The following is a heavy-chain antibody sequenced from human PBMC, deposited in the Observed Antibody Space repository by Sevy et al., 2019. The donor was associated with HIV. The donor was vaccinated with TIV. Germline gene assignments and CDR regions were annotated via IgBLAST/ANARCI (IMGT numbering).Heavy chain of an antibody. V-gene: IGHV1-18*04. CDR3: AGGRGIAVAGGGYYSDY. D-gene: IGHD6-19*01. CDR1: GYTFSRSV. J-gene: IGHJ4*02. CDR2: ISTYNGKT. Sequence: ASVKVSCMASGYTFSRSVITWVRQAPGQGLEWMGWISTYNGKTNYAQKFQDRVTMTTDTSTNTAYMELRSPRSDDTAIYFCAGGRGIAVAGGGYYSDYWGQGSLVTVSS.